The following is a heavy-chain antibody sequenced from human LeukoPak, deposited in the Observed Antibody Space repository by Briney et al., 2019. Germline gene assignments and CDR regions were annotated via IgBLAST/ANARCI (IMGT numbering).Heavy chain of an antibody. CDR2: INPNSGGT. Sequence: ASVKVSCKASGYTFTSYGISWVRQAPGQGLEWMGWINPNSGGTNYAQKLQGRVTMTRDTSISTAYMELSSLRSDDTAVYYCARGAATGTLWYYYYYMDVWGKGTTVTISS. CDR3: ARGAATGTLWYYYYYMDV. V-gene: IGHV1-2*02. CDR1: GYTFTSYG. J-gene: IGHJ6*03. D-gene: IGHD6-13*01.